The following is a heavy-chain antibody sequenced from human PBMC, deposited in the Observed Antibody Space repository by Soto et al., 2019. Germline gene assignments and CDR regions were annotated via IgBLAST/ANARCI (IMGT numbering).Heavy chain of an antibody. CDR1: GFSISGYH. V-gene: IGHV4-59*01. J-gene: IGHJ6*02. D-gene: IGHD3-16*01. Sequence: PSETLSLTCTVSGFSISGYHWSWIRQPPGKGLEWIGYMYNTGSTVYNPSFKSRVTISADTSTNTVYMQLRSLRSDDTAVYYCARGGYYDNNWGKLRYYGLDVWGQGTTVTVSS. CDR3: ARGGYYDNNWGKLRYYGLDV. CDR2: MYNTGST.